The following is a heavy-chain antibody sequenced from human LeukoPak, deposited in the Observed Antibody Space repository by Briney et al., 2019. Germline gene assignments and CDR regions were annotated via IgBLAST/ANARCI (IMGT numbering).Heavy chain of an antibody. CDR2: ISPGGGTT. J-gene: IGHJ6*03. CDR1: GFAFGSEA. V-gene: IGHV3-23*01. CDR3: AKIGTSPDFFGVVIPADYYYYMDV. D-gene: IGHD3-3*01. Sequence: AGGSLRLSCAVSGFAFGSEAMSWVRQSPARGLEWVASISPGGGTTYYADSVKGRFTISRDNSKNTLYLQMNSLRAEDTAVYYCAKIGTSPDFFGVVIPADYYYYMDVWGKGTTVTVSS.